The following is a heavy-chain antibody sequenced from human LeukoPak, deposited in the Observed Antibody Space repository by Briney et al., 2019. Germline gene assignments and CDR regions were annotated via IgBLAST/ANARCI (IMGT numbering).Heavy chain of an antibody. CDR3: ARVLTIYCSGGSCPDY. CDR2: INPNSGDT. V-gene: IGHV1-2*02. Sequence: ASVKVSCKASGYTFTGYYMHWVRQAPGQGLEWMGWINPNSGDTNYAQKFQGRVTMTRDTPISTAYMELSRLRSDDTAVYYCARVLTIYCSGGSCPDYWGQGTLVTVSS. CDR1: GYTFTGYY. J-gene: IGHJ4*02. D-gene: IGHD2-15*01.